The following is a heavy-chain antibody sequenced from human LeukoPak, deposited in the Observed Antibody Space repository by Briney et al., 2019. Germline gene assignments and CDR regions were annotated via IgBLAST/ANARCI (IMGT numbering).Heavy chain of an antibody. CDR3: AKGASYFDY. CDR2: ITNSGGTT. CDR1: GFPFSSYA. Sequence: GGSPRLSCAASGFPFSSYAMSWVRQAPGKGLEWVSPITNSGGTTYYADSVKGRFTISRDNSKNTLYLQMNSLRAEDTAVHYCAKGASYFDYWGQGTLVTVSS. J-gene: IGHJ4*02. V-gene: IGHV3-23*01.